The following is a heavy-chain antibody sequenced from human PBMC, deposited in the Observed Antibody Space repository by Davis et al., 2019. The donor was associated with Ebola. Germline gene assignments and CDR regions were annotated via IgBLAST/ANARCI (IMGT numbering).Heavy chain of an antibody. J-gene: IGHJ6*02. D-gene: IGHD3-10*01. V-gene: IGHV3-11*06. Sequence: GESLKISCAASGFTFSDAYMSWIRQAPGKGLEWVSYITSTSSHKDYADSVKGRLTISRDNSKKMVFLQMDSLRAEDTAVYYCARDPLWFGENYGMDVWGQGTTVTVSS. CDR2: ITSTSSHK. CDR3: ARDPLWFGENYGMDV. CDR1: GFTFSDAY.